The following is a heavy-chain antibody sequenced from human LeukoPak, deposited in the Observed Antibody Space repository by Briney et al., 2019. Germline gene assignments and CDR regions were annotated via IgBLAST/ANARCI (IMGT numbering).Heavy chain of an antibody. V-gene: IGHV1-2*02. CDR3: AREISVTYPRAVAFDI. CDR2: INPNSGGT. D-gene: IGHD4-11*01. J-gene: IGHJ3*02. Sequence: ASVKVSCKASGYTFTGYYMHWVRQAPGQGLEWMGWINPNSGGTNYAQKFQGRVTMTRDTSISTAYMELSRLRSDDTAVYYCAREISVTYPRAVAFDIWGQGTMVTVSS. CDR1: GYTFTGYY.